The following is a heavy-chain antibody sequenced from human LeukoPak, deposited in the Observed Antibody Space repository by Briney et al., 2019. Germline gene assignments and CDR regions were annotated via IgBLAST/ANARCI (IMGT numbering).Heavy chain of an antibody. CDR3: AKAGTHYVGGSAFDI. D-gene: IGHD1-1*01. Sequence: PGGSLRLSCAASGFTFSSYAMSWVRQAPGKGLEWVSAISGSGGSTYYADSVKGRLTISRDNSKNTLYLQMNSLRAEDTAVYYCAKAGTHYVGGSAFDIWGQGTMVTVSS. CDR1: GFTFSSYA. V-gene: IGHV3-23*01. CDR2: ISGSGGST. J-gene: IGHJ3*02.